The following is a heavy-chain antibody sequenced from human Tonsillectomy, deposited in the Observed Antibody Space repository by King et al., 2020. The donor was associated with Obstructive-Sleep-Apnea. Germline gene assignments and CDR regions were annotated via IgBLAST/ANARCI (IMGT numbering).Heavy chain of an antibody. CDR2: IDASDSYT. CDR3: ARQGNYDILTGYYGGGFDP. D-gene: IGHD3-9*01. CDR1: GYSFTNYW. V-gene: IGHV5-10-1*01. Sequence: QLVQSGAEVKKPGESLRISCKGSGYSFTNYWINWVRQMPGKVLEWMGRIDASDSYTNYSPSFQGHVTISGDKSISTAYLQWSSLKASDTAIYYCARQGNYDILTGYYGGGFDPWGQGTLVTVSS. J-gene: IGHJ5*02.